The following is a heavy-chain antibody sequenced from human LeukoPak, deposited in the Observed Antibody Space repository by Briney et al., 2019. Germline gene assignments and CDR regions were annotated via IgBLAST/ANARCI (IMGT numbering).Heavy chain of an antibody. CDR3: ARGPPAKPGTGYYYGMDV. J-gene: IGHJ6*02. D-gene: IGHD2-2*01. V-gene: IGHV4-34*01. Sequence: SETLSLTCAVYGGSFSGYYWSWIRQPPGKGLEWIGEINYGGSTNYNPSLKSRVTISVDMSKNQFSLKLSSETAADTAVYFCARGPPAKPGTGYYYGMDVWGQGTTVTVSS. CDR2: INYGGST. CDR1: GGSFSGYY.